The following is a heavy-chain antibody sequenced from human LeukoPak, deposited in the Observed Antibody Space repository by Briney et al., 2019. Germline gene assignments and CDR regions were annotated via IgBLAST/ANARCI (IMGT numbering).Heavy chain of an antibody. CDR2: ISGSGGST. V-gene: IGHV3-23*01. Sequence: GGSLRLSCAASGFMFSSYWMSWVRQAPGKGLEWVSAISGSGGSTYYADSVKGRFTISRDNSKNTLYLQMNSLRAEDTAVYYCATHYIQYFQHWGQGTLVTVSS. D-gene: IGHD3-10*01. CDR1: GFMFSSYW. CDR3: ATHYIQYFQH. J-gene: IGHJ1*01.